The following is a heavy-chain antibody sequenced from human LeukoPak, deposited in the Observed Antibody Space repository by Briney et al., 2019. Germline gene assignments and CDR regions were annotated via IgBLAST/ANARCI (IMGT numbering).Heavy chain of an antibody. CDR3: ARRSWELRGAFDI. CDR1: GGSIGTYY. J-gene: IGHJ3*02. Sequence: SETLSLTCTVSGGSIGTYYWSWIRQSPGKGLEWIGYIYVTGSTRYNPYLQSRVTISVDTSKNQFSLKLSSVTAADTAVYYCARRSWELRGAFDIWGQGTMVTVSS. V-gene: IGHV4-59*01. CDR2: IYVTGST. D-gene: IGHD1-26*01.